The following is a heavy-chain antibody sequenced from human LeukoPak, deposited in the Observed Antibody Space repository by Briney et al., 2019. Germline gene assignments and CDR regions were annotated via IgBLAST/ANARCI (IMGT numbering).Heavy chain of an antibody. V-gene: IGHV4-59*01. CDR1: GGSISSYY. J-gene: IGHJ5*02. CDR3: ARVEPYYDSSGYYYRVGWFDP. D-gene: IGHD3-22*01. CDR2: IYYSGCT. Sequence: SETLSLTCTVSGGSISSYYWSWIRQPPGKGLEWIGYIYYSGCTNYNPSLKSRVTISVDTSKNQFSLKLSSVTAADTAVYYCARVEPYYDSSGYYYRVGWFDPWGQGTLVTVSS.